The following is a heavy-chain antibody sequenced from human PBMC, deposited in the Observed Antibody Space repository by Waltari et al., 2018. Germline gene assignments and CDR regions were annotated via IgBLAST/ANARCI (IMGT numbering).Heavy chain of an antibody. CDR2: VTTTSAYI. Sequence: EVQLVESGGGLVNPGGSLRLSCLVSGFNFNIHSMHWVRQAPGKGLGWVSSVTTTSAYIQYADSVKGRFTISRDNAKNSLFLQMDSLRDEDTAVYYCARGASRTAPGRGGLDEWGQGTLVTVSS. V-gene: IGHV3-21*01. CDR3: ARGASRTAPGRGGLDE. J-gene: IGHJ4*02. CDR1: GFNFNIHS. D-gene: IGHD6-13*01.